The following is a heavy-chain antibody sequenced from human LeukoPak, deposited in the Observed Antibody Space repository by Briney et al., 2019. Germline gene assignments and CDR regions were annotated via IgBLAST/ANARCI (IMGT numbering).Heavy chain of an antibody. D-gene: IGHD5-18*01. V-gene: IGHV3-23*01. J-gene: IGHJ4*02. Sequence: GGSLRLSCAASGFTFNNHAMSWVRQAPGKGLEWVSGINGNGASTYYSDSVKGRFTISRDNSKNALYLQMNTRRAEDTAIYCCAKDQGYSNYYLDYWGQGTMVTVSS. CDR3: AKDQGYSNYYLDY. CDR2: INGNGAST. CDR1: GFTFNNHA.